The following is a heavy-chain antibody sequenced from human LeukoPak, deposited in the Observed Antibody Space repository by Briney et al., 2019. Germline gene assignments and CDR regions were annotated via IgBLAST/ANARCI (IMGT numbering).Heavy chain of an antibody. D-gene: IGHD5-18*01. CDR1: GYTFTSYG. J-gene: IGHJ4*02. CDR3: ARGQRGYSYGIYDY. Sequence: ASVKVSCKASGYTFTSYGISWVRQAPGQGLEWMGWISAYNGNTSYAQKLQGRVTMTTDTSTSTAYMELRSLRSDDTAVYYCARGQRGYSYGIYDYWGQGTLVTVSS. V-gene: IGHV1-18*01. CDR2: ISAYNGNT.